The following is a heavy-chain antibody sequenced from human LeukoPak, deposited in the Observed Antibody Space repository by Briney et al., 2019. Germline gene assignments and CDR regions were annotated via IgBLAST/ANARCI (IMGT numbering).Heavy chain of an antibody. Sequence: ASVKVSCKASGYTFTGYYMHWVRQAPEQGLEWMGWINPNSGGTNYAQKFQGRGTMTRDTSISTAYMELSRLRSDDTALYYCAREGVRGGHFDYWGQGTLVTVSS. V-gene: IGHV1-2*02. CDR2: INPNSGGT. CDR1: GYTFTGYY. D-gene: IGHD3-16*01. CDR3: AREGVRGGHFDY. J-gene: IGHJ4*02.